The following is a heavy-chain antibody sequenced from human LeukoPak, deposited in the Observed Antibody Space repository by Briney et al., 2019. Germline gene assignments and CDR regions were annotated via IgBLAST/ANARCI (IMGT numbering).Heavy chain of an antibody. CDR1: GFTFSSYA. CDR3: AKDSRRGHIVVVTATARRGSFDY. Sequence: GGPLRLSCAASGFTFSSYAMHWVRQAPGKGLEWVAFIRYDGSNKYYADSVKGRFTISRDNSKNTLYLQMNSLRAEDTAVYYCAKDSRRGHIVVVTATARRGSFDYWGQGTLVTVSS. D-gene: IGHD2-21*02. J-gene: IGHJ4*02. V-gene: IGHV3-30*02. CDR2: IRYDGSNK.